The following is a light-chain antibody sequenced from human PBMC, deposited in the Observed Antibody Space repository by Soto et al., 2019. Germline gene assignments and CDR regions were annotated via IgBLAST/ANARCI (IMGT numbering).Light chain of an antibody. CDR1: QTISSW. CDR2: KAS. J-gene: IGKJ1*01. V-gene: IGKV1-5*03. Sequence: DIQLTQSPSTLSASVGDRVTLTCRASQTISSWLAWYPQKPGKAPKLLIYKASTLNSGVPSRFSGSGSGTECTRPISSLQPDDVETDYCQHYNSYPEAFGQGTKVDIK. CDR3: QHYNSYPEA.